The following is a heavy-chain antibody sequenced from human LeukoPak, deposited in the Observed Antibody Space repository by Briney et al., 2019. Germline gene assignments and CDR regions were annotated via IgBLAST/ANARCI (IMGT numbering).Heavy chain of an antibody. CDR3: ARLGVGAFDI. V-gene: IGHV4-39*01. CDR1: GGSISSSSYY. Sequence: SETLSLTCTVSGGSISSSSYYWGWIRQPPGKGREWIGSIYYSGSTYYNPSLKSRVTISVDTSKNQFSLKLSSVTAADTAVYYCARLGVGAFDIWGQGTMVTVSS. D-gene: IGHD2-15*01. J-gene: IGHJ3*02. CDR2: IYYSGST.